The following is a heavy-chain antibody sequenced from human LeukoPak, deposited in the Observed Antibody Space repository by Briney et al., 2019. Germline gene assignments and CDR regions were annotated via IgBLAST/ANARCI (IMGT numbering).Heavy chain of an antibody. CDR2: ISWNSGSI. Sequence: PGRSLRLSCAASGFTFDDYAMHWVRQAPGKGLERVSGISWNSGSIGYADSVKGRFTISRDNAKNSLYLQMNSLRAEDTALYYCAKGLRFLEWLFSPDFDYWGQGTLVTVSS. V-gene: IGHV3-9*01. CDR3: AKGLRFLEWLFSPDFDY. D-gene: IGHD3-3*01. CDR1: GFTFDDYA. J-gene: IGHJ4*02.